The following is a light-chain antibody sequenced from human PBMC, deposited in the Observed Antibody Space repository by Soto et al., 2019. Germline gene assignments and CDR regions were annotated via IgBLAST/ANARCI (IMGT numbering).Light chain of an antibody. J-gene: IGKJ4*01. CDR2: DTS. Sequence: DIQITQSPSSLSASIGDTVTITCPASQSIASFLNWLQLKPGKAPKLLISDTSTLQSGVPSRFSGGGSGTEFTLTIRSLQPEDSALYFCLQDYSPLLAFGAGTRVEIK. V-gene: IGKV1-39*01. CDR3: LQDYSPLLA. CDR1: QSIASF.